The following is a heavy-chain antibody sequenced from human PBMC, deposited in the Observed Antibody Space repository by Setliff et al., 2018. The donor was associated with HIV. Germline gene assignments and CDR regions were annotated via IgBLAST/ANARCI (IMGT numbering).Heavy chain of an antibody. CDR1: GFTFSSYT. Sequence: GGSLRLSCAASGFTFSSYTMNWVRQAPGKGLEWISYISSSGSSIYLANSVKGRFIISRDNAKNALYLQMNSLRAEDTAVYYCARDWWEHYDSSGFSSWGQGTLVTVSS. CDR3: ARDWWEHYDSSGFSS. J-gene: IGHJ5*02. D-gene: IGHD3-22*01. V-gene: IGHV3-48*04. CDR2: ISSSGSSI.